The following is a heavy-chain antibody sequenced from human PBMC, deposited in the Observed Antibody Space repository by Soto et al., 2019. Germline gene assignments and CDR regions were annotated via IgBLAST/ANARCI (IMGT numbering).Heavy chain of an antibody. CDR3: ANSRAIAVRFDP. V-gene: IGHV4-39*01. Sequence: LSLTCTVSVGSISSSSYYWGWIRQPPGKGLEWIGSIYYSGSTYYNPSLKSRVTISVDTSKNQFSLKLSSVTAADTAVYYCANSRAIAVRFDPWGQGTLVTVSS. CDR2: IYYSGST. D-gene: IGHD6-19*01. J-gene: IGHJ5*02. CDR1: VGSISSSSYY.